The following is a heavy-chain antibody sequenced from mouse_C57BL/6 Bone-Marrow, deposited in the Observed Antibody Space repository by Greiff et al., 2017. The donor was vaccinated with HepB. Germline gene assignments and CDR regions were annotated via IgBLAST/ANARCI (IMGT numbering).Heavy chain of an antibody. CDR3: ARERGFYYDYGFAY. J-gene: IGHJ3*01. CDR1: GFTFSSYA. CDR2: ISDGGSYT. Sequence: DVKLQESGGGLVKPGGSLKLSCAASGFTFSSYAMSWVRQTPEKRLEWVATISDGGSYTYYPDNVKGRFTISRDNAKNNLYLQMSHLKSEDTAMYYCARERGFYYDYGFAYWGQGTLVTVSA. D-gene: IGHD2-4*01. V-gene: IGHV5-4*01.